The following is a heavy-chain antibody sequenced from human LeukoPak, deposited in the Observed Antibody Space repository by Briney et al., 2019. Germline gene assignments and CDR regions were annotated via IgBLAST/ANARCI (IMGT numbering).Heavy chain of an antibody. J-gene: IGHJ4*02. D-gene: IGHD6-19*01. CDR1: GGSISSYY. CDR2: IYAGGST. Sequence: SETLSLTCTVSGGSISSYYWSWVRQPAGKGLQWIGRIYAGGSTNYNPSLKSRVTMSVDTSKNQISLRLSSVTAADTAVYYCARRSSVGLIDCWGRGTLVTVSS. V-gene: IGHV4-4*07. CDR3: ARRSSVGLIDC.